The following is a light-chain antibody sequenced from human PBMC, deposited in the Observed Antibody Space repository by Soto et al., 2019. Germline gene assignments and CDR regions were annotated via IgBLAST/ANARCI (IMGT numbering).Light chain of an antibody. Sequence: EIVMTQSPATLTVSPGERATLSCRASQSVSSNLAWYQQKPGQAPRLLIYGASTRATAIPARFSGSGSGTEFTLTISSLQSEDFAVYYCQQYNNWPPYTFGQGTKVDSK. CDR3: QQYNNWPPYT. V-gene: IGKV3-15*01. J-gene: IGKJ2*01. CDR1: QSVSSN. CDR2: GAS.